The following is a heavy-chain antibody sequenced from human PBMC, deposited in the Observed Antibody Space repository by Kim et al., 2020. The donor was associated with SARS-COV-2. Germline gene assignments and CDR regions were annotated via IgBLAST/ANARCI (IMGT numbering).Heavy chain of an antibody. Sequence: GGSLRLSCAASGFTFSSYHMHWVRQAPGKGLEWVAFISYDGSDEYYADSVKGRFTISRDNSNNALYLQMNSLTADDTAVYSCARTMDSGNSYQYFHYWGQGTLVTVSS. V-gene: IGHV3-30*03. CDR3: ARTMDSGNSYQYFHY. CDR2: ISYDGSDE. J-gene: IGHJ4*02. D-gene: IGHD3-10*01. CDR1: GFTFSSYH.